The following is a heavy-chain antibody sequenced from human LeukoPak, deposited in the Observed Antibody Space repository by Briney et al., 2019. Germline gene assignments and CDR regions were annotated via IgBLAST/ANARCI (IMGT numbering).Heavy chain of an antibody. D-gene: IGHD2-8*01. CDR2: ISYDGSNK. CDR3: AKDSFSHNGVYDALDI. J-gene: IGHJ3*02. Sequence: PGGSLRLSCAASGFTFSSYGMHWVRQAPGKGLEWVAVISYDGSNKYYADSVKGRFTISRDNSKNTLYLQMNSLRAEDTAIYYCAKDSFSHNGVYDALDIWGHGTMVTVSS. CDR1: GFTFSSYG. V-gene: IGHV3-33*05.